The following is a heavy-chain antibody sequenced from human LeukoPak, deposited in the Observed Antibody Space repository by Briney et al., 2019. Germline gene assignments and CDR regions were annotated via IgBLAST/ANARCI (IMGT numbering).Heavy chain of an antibody. Sequence: GASVKVSCKASGGTFSSYAISWVRQAPGQGLEWMGWISPYNGNTNYAQKLQGRVTMTTDTSTSTAYMELRSLRSDDTAVYYCALGDYANYWGQGTLVTVSS. V-gene: IGHV1-18*01. J-gene: IGHJ4*02. CDR1: GGTFSSYA. CDR3: ALGDYANY. CDR2: ISPYNGNT. D-gene: IGHD4-17*01.